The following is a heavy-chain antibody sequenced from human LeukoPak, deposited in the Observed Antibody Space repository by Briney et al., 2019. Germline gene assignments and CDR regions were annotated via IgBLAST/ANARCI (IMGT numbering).Heavy chain of an antibody. CDR1: GYTFTSYD. J-gene: IGHJ3*01. CDR2: INPNSGAT. D-gene: IGHD6-25*01. CDR3: AWSIAAVEACDL. V-gene: IGHV1-2*02. Sequence: ASVTVCFSAAGYTFTSYDMCWVRLAPGQGLEWMGWINPNSGATTYAQKSQGRVTMTRDTSISTAYMELTRLRSDDTAVYYCAWSIAAVEACDLWREGTMVTVSS.